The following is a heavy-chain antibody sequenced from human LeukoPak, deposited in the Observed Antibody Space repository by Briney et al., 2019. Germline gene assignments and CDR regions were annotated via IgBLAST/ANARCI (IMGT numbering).Heavy chain of an antibody. CDR3: ARDRGDPIRFDY. CDR1: GYTFTTYA. J-gene: IGHJ4*02. Sequence: ASVKVSCKASGYTFTTYAMNWVRQAPGQGLEWMGWINPDSGGTIYAQNFQGRVTMTRDTSISTAYMELSSLRSDDTAVYYCARDRGDPIRFDYWGQGTLVTVSS. V-gene: IGHV1-2*02. D-gene: IGHD3-10*01. CDR2: INPDSGGT.